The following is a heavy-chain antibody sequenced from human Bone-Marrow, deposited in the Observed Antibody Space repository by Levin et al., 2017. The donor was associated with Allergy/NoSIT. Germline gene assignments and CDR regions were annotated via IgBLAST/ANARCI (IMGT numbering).Heavy chain of an antibody. J-gene: IGHJ5*02. Sequence: QPGGSLRLSCAVSGFDFSPFGMQWVRQAPGKGLEWVAIIPSDEIDKYYADSVKGRFTISRDNSKNTLYLQMDSLRPEDTAVYFCATDQSGRFDPWGQGTLVTVSS. CDR1: GFDFSPFG. CDR3: ATDQSGRFDP. V-gene: IGHV3-30*03. CDR2: IPSDEIDK.